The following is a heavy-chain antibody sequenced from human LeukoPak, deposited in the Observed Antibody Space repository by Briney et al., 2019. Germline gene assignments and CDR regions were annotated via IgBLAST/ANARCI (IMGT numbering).Heavy chain of an antibody. CDR2: IYATGST. CDR3: ARHGSVRSPLGR. V-gene: IGHV4-4*09. Sequence: SETLSLTCTVSGCSISSYYWSWIRQPPGKGLEWIGYIYATGSTNYNPSLKSRVTISVDTSKNPLSLNLRSVTAADAVVYYCARHGSVRSPLGRWGQGTLVTVSS. D-gene: IGHD3-10*01. CDR1: GCSISSYY. J-gene: IGHJ4*02.